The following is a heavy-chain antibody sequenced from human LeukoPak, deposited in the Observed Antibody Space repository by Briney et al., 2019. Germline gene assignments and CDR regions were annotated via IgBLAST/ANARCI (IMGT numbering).Heavy chain of an antibody. CDR2: ISTYNGYS. J-gene: IGHJ4*02. CDR3: AKNSSGGYSDY. V-gene: IGHV1-18*01. CDR1: GYTFTSSG. Sequence: ASVKVSCKTSGYTFTSSGITWVRQAPGQGHEWMGWISTYNGYSKYAQNLQGRVTMTADTSTSTAYMELSSPRSDDTAVYYCAKNSSGGYSDYWGQGTLVTVSS. D-gene: IGHD6-19*01.